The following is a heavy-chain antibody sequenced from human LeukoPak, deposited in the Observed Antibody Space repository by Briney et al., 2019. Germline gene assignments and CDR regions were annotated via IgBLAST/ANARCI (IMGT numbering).Heavy chain of an antibody. V-gene: IGHV4-4*07. CDR1: GGSISVHY. CDR3: ARDVRYASGWSTPGS. CDR2: IYSSGSA. D-gene: IGHD6-19*01. Sequence: SDTLFLTCTVSGGSISVHYWSWIRQPSAKGLEWIGRIYSSGSANYSPSLKSRVSMSVDTSNNYFSLNLTSVTAADTALYFCARDVRYASGWSTPGSWGQGILVTVSS. J-gene: IGHJ5*02.